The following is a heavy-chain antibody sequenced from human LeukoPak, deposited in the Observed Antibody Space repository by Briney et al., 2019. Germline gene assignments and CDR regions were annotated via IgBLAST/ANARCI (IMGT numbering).Heavy chain of an antibody. J-gene: IGHJ6*02. CDR2: ISGSTGYI. CDR1: GFTFSSYS. V-gene: IGHV3-21*01. D-gene: IGHD3-10*01. Sequence: GGSLRLSCAASGFTFSSYSMTWVRQAPGKGLEWVSSISGSTGYIYYADSVKGRFTISRDNAKNSLYMQMNSLRAEDTAVYYCAREVVNSMLRGVIYGMDVWGQGTTVTVSS. CDR3: AREVVNSMLRGVIYGMDV.